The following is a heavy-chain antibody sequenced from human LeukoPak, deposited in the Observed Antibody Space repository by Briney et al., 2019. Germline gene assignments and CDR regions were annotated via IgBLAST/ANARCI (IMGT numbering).Heavy chain of an antibody. D-gene: IGHD6-13*01. J-gene: IGHJ6*02. CDR3: ASQLVGFSWIGRYYYYGMDV. Sequence: GASVKVSCKASGYTFTSYDINWVRQATGQGLEWMGWMNPNSGNTGYAQKFQGRVTMTRSTSISTAYMELSSLRSEDTAVYYCASQLVGFSWIGRYYYYGMDVWGQGTTVTVSS. CDR2: MNPNSGNT. V-gene: IGHV1-8*01. CDR1: GYTFTSYD.